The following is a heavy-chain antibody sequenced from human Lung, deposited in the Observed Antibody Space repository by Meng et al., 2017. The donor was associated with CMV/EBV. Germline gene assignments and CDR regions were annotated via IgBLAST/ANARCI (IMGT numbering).Heavy chain of an antibody. V-gene: IGHV4-34*01. J-gene: IGHJ5*01. CDR1: GGSFSGSY. CDR3: ARLTGTVYVHWFDS. CDR2: IDDTGRT. Sequence: SQTLSLTCAVYGGSFSGSYWHWIRQPPGMSLEWIGEIDDTGRTKYSPSLKSRVTMLLDPSKKQFSLKLSPVTAADTAGYYCARLTGTVYVHWFDSWGQGTLVTVSS. D-gene: IGHD1-7*01.